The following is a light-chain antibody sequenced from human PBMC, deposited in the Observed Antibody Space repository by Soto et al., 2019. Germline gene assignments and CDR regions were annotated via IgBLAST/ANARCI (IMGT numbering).Light chain of an antibody. V-gene: IGLV2-14*01. Sequence: QSALTQPASVSGSPGQSITISCTGTSSDVGGYNYVSWYQQHPGKAPQLMICDISTRPSGVSNRFSGSKSGNTASLTISGLQAEDDADYYCSSYTSSATLVFGGGTQLTVL. J-gene: IGLJ2*01. CDR2: DIS. CDR1: SSDVGGYNY. CDR3: SSYTSSATLV.